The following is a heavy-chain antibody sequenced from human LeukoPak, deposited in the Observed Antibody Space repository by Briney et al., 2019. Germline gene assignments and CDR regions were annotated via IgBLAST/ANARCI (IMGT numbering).Heavy chain of an antibody. J-gene: IGHJ6*02. CDR1: GGSISSSNW. CDR2: IYHSGST. V-gene: IGHV4-4*02. D-gene: IGHD3-3*01. CDR3: ARVNRLRIFPYGMDV. Sequence: SETLSLTCAVSGGSISSSNWWSWVRQPPGKGLEWIGEIYHSGSTNYNPSLKSRVTISVDTSKNQFSLKLSSVTAADTAVYYCARVNRLRIFPYGMDVWGQGTTVTVSS.